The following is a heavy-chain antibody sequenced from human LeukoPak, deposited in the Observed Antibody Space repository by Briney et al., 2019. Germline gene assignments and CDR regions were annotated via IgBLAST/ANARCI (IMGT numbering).Heavy chain of an antibody. V-gene: IGHV3-23*01. J-gene: IGHJ4*02. Sequence: GGSLRLSCAASGFTFSSYAMSWGRQGPGEGREWVSAISGSGGRTYYADSVKGRFTISRDNSKNTLYLQMNSLRAEDTAVYYCAKETRYSSTIGYWGQGTLVTVSS. CDR2: ISGSGGRT. CDR3: AKETRYSSTIGY. CDR1: GFTFSSYA. D-gene: IGHD6-13*01.